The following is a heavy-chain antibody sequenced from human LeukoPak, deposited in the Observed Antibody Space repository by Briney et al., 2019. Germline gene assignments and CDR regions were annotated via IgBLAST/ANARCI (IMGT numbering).Heavy chain of an antibody. V-gene: IGHV3-23*01. CDR2: ISGSGGST. D-gene: IGHD3-3*01. J-gene: IGHJ4*02. CDR1: GFTFSSYA. Sequence: GGSLRLSCAASGFTFSSYAMSWVRQAPVKGLEWVSAISGSGGSTYYADSVKGRFTISRDNSKNTLYLQMNSLRAEDTAVYYCAKDLDDFWSGFSYWGQGTLVTVSS. CDR3: AKDLDDFWSGFSY.